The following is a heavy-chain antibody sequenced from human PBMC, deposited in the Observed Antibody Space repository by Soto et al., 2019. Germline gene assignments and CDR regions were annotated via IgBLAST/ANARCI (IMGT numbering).Heavy chain of an antibody. V-gene: IGHV3-74*01. CDR3: ARAGGYSRTTPNPTAYDMDV. CDR2: INSDGSST. J-gene: IGHJ6*02. CDR1: GFTFSSYW. D-gene: IGHD6-13*01. Sequence: GGSLRLSCAASGFTFSSYWMHWVRQAPGKGLVWVSRINSDGSSTSYADSVKGRFTISRDNARNSLYLQMNSLRAEDTAVYYCARAGGYSRTTPNPTAYDMDVWGQGTTVTVSS.